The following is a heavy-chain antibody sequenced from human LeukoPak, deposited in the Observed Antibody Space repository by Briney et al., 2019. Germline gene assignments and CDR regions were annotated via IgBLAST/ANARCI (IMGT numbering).Heavy chain of an antibody. D-gene: IGHD1-26*01. J-gene: IGHJ4*02. CDR3: ARDVVGAYYFDY. CDR1: GYTFTSYY. V-gene: IGHV1-46*01. CDR2: INPSGGST. Sequence: ASVKVSCKASGYTFTSYYMHWVRQAPGQGLEWMGIINPSGGSTSYAQKFQGRVTMTRDMSTSTVYMELSSLRSEDTAVYYCARDVVGAYYFDYWGQGTLVTVSS.